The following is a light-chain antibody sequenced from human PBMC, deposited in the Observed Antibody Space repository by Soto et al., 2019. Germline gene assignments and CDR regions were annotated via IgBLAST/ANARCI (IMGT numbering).Light chain of an antibody. J-gene: IGKJ4*01. CDR1: QSVSNY. V-gene: IGKV3-11*01. Sequence: EIVLTQSPATLSLSPGERATLSCRASQSVSNYLACYQQKPGQAPRLLIYDASNRTTGIPARFSGSGSGTDFTLSISSLEPEDFAVYYCQQRSSWPRLSFGGGTKVEIK. CDR3: QQRSSWPRLS. CDR2: DAS.